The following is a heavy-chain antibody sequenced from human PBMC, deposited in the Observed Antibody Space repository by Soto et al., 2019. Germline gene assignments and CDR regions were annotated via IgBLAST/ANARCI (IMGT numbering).Heavy chain of an antibody. J-gene: IGHJ4*02. D-gene: IGHD5-12*01. CDR2: ISGSGGST. CDR3: AKVDIVATIGTRIDY. CDR1: GFTFSSYA. Sequence: GGSLRLPCAASGFTFSSYAMSWFRQAPWKGLEWVSAISGSGGSTYYADSVKGRFTISRDNSKNTLYLQMNSLRAEDTAVYYCAKVDIVATIGTRIDYWGQGTQVTVSS. V-gene: IGHV3-23*01.